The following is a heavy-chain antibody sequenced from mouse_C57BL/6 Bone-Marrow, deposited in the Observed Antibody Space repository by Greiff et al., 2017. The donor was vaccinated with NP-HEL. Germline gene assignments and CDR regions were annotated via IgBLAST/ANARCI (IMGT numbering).Heavy chain of an antibody. CDR1: GFSLTSYG. CDR3: AKNLGTGTIAWFAY. J-gene: IGHJ3*01. CDR2: IWRGGST. D-gene: IGHD4-1*01. V-gene: IGHV2-5*01. Sequence: VKLVESGPGLVQPSQSLSITCTVSGFSLTSYGVHWVRQSPGKGLEWLGVIWRGGSTDYNAAFMSRLSITKDNSKSQVFFKMNSLQADDTAIYYCAKNLGTGTIAWFAYWGQGTLVTVSA.